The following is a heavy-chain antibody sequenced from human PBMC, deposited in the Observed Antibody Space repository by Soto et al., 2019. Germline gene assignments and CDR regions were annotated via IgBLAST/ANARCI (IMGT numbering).Heavy chain of an antibody. V-gene: IGHV4-59*01. J-gene: IGHJ6*03. Sequence: SQNLFLPWTVSGGPPSRCDWRLFRLLLGKGKEWIGYIYYSGSTNYNPSLKSRVTISVDTSKNQFSLKLSSVTAADTAVYYCARTSPTVTTFYYYDIMYVCGKGTTVTVSS. CDR1: GGPPSRCD. CDR2: IYYSGST. CDR3: ARTSPTVTTFYYYDIMYV. D-gene: IGHD4-17*01.